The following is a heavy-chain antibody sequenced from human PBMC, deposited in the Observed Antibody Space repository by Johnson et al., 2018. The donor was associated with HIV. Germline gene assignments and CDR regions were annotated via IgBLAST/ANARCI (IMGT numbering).Heavy chain of an antibody. CDR3: ASPILFDSSGATDAFDI. D-gene: IGHD3-22*01. V-gene: IGHV3-64*01. CDR1: GFTFSSYA. J-gene: IGHJ3*02. Sequence: MLLVESGGGLVQPGGSLRLSCAASGFTFSSYAMHWVRQALGKGLEYVSAISSNGGSTYYANSVKGRFTISRDNSKNTLYLQMGSLRAEDMAVYYCASPILFDSSGATDAFDIWGQGTMVTVSS. CDR2: ISSNGGST.